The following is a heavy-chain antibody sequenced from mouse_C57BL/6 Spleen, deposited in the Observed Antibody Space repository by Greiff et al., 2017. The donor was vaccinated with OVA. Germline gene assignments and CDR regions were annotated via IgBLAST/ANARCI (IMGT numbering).Heavy chain of an antibody. CDR2: ISSGGSYT. D-gene: IGHD1-1*01. J-gene: IGHJ1*03. CDR1: GFTFSSYG. CDR3: ARHYTTVVATELGYFDV. V-gene: IGHV5-6*01. Sequence: EVQLVESGGDLVKPGGSLKLSCAASGFTFSSYGMSWVRQTPDKRLEWVATISSGGSYTYYPDSVKGRFTISRDNAKNTLYRQMSSLKSEDTAMYYCARHYTTVVATELGYFDVWGTGTTVTVSS.